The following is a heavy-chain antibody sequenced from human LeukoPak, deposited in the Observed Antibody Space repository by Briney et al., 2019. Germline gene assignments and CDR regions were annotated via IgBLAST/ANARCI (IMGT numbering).Heavy chain of an antibody. CDR1: GFTISSYW. CDR2: IKQDGSES. V-gene: IGHV3-7*01. Sequence: PGGSLRLSCAASGFTISSYWMSWVRQAPGKGLEWVANIKQDGSESYYVASVKGRFTISRDNAKNSLYLQMNSLRAEDTAVYYCARDVFDYWGQGTLVTVSS. J-gene: IGHJ4*02. CDR3: ARDVFDY.